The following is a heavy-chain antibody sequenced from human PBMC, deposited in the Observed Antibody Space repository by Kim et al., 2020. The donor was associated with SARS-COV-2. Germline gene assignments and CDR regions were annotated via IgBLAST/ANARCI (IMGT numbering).Heavy chain of an antibody. CDR2: GNGNK. J-gene: IGHJ4*02. Sequence: GNGNKIYSQKFKGRVTFTTDTSARTAYMELSFLRSEDSAVYYCLGGFYLDYWGQGTLVTVSS. V-gene: IGHV1-3*01. D-gene: IGHD3-16*01. CDR3: LGGFYLDY.